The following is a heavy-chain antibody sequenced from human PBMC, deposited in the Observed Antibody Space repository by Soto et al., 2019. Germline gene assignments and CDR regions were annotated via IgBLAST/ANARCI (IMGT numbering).Heavy chain of an antibody. J-gene: IGHJ6*02. D-gene: IGHD3-3*01. CDR1: GGTFSSYA. CDR2: IIPIFGTA. Sequence: GASVKVSCKASGGTFSSYAISWVRQAPGQGLEWMGGIIPIFGTANYAQKLQGRVTITADESTSTAYMELSSLRSEDTAVYYCARAGYYDFWSGYSYYYGMGVWGQGTTVTVSS. CDR3: ARAGYYDFWSGYSYYYGMGV. V-gene: IGHV1-69*13.